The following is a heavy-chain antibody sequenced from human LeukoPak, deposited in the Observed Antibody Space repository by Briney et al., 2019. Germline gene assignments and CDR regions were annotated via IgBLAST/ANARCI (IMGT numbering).Heavy chain of an antibody. D-gene: IGHD2-2*01. CDR2: ISYDGSNK. CDR3: AKDQWGCSSTSCYAY. V-gene: IGHV3-30*18. J-gene: IGHJ4*02. CDR1: GFTFSSYG. Sequence: GGSLRLSCAASGFTFSSYGMHWVRQAPGKGLEWVAVISYDGSNKYYADSVKGRFTISRDNSKNTLYLQMNSLRAEDTAAYYCAKDQWGCSSTSCYAYWGQGTLVTVSS.